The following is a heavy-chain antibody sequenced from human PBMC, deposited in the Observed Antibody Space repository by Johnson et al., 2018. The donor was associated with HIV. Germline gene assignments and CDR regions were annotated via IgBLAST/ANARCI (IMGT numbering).Heavy chain of an antibody. CDR1: GFTVSSNY. CDR3: AKDSLVMAATPGALDI. V-gene: IGHV3-66*01. D-gene: IGHD1-26*01. J-gene: IGHJ3*02. Sequence: VQLVESGGGLVQPGGSLRLSCAASGFTVSSNYMSWVRQAPGKGLEWVSVIYSGGSTYYADSVKGRFTISRDNSKNIVYLQMNSLRGEDTAVYFCAKDSLVMAATPGALDIGGQGTMVTVSS. CDR2: IYSGGST.